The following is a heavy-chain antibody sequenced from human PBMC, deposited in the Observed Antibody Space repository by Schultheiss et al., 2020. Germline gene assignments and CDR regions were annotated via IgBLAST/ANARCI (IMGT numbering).Heavy chain of an antibody. CDR2: IYISGSNDNTPEP. Sequence: SETLSLTCSVSGASMINYYWSWVRQPAGKGLEWLGRIYISGSNDNTPEPDYNPALKGRVTMSVDTSKSQFSLKVASVTAADTAVYYCARENKEQDGDGYHCDRWGQGTLVTVSS. CDR3: ARENKEQDGDGYHCDR. D-gene: IGHD1/OR15-1a*01. CDR1: GASMINYY. V-gene: IGHV4-4*07. J-gene: IGHJ1*01.